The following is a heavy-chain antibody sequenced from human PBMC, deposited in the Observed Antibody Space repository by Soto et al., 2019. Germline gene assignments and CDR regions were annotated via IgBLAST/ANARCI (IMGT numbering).Heavy chain of an antibody. CDR2: ISYDGSNK. CDR3: ARAGGGPFDY. J-gene: IGHJ4*02. V-gene: IGHV3-30-3*01. Sequence: QVQLVESGGGVVQPGRSLRLSCAASGFTFSSYAMHWVRQAPGKGLEWVAVISYDGSNKYYADSVKGRFTISRDNSKNTLYLQMNSLRAEDTAVYYCARAGGGPFDYWGQGTLVTVSS. D-gene: IGHD3-16*01. CDR1: GFTFSSYA.